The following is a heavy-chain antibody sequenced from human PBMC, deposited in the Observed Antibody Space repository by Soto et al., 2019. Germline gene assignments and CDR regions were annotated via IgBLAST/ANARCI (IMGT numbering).Heavy chain of an antibody. J-gene: IGHJ6*02. CDR3: ARAFQGTQLRYFDLYYYYGMDV. V-gene: IGHV3-11*01. CDR1: GFTFSDYD. D-gene: IGHD3-9*01. CDR2: TSSSGSTI. Sequence: PGGSLRLSCAASGFTFSDYDMSCIRQSPGKGLEWVSYTSSSGSTIYYADSVKGRFTMSRDNAKNSMYLHMDSLRVEGTAVYYCARAFQGTQLRYFDLYYYYGMDVWGQGPTVTVSS.